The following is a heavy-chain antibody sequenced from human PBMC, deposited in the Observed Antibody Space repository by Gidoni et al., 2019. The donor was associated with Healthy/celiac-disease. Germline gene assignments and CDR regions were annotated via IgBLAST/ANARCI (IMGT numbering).Heavy chain of an antibody. Sequence: QLQLQESGPGLVKPSETLSLPCTVSGGSISSSSYYWGWIRPPPGKGLEWIGSIYYSGSTYYNPSRKSRVTISVDTSKNQFSLKLSSVTAADTAVYYCARDALSYCGGDCGFDYWGQGTLVTVSS. CDR2: IYYSGST. CDR3: ARDALSYCGGDCGFDY. J-gene: IGHJ4*02. CDR1: GGSISSSSYY. V-gene: IGHV4-39*07. D-gene: IGHD2-21*02.